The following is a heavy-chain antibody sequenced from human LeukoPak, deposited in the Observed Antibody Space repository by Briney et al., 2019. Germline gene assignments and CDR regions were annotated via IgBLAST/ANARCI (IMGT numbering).Heavy chain of an antibody. CDR3: ARLTYSSSTGYYFDY. Sequence: GGSLRLSCAASGFTFSSYAMSWVRQAPGKGLEWVSTISGGGGSTSYADSVKGRFTISRDNSKNTLYLQMNSLRAEDTAIYYCARLTYSSSTGYYFDYWGQGTLVTVSS. J-gene: IGHJ4*02. D-gene: IGHD6-6*01. CDR2: ISGGGGST. CDR1: GFTFSSYA. V-gene: IGHV3-23*01.